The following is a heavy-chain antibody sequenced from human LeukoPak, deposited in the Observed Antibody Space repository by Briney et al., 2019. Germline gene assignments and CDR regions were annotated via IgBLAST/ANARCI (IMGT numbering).Heavy chain of an antibody. CDR1: GFTFSSYA. V-gene: IGHV3-23*01. D-gene: IGHD6-13*01. CDR2: ISGSGGST. Sequence: GGSLRLSCAASGFTFSSYAMSWVRQAPGKGLEWVSAISGSGGSTYYADSVKGRFIISRDNSKNTLYLQMNSLRAEDTAVYYCAKARAAYYYYYYMDVWGKGTTVTVSS. J-gene: IGHJ6*03. CDR3: AKARAAYYYYYYMDV.